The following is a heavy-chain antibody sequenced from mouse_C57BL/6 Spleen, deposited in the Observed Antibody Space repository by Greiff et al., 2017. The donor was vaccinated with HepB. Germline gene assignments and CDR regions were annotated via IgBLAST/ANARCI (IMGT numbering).Heavy chain of an antibody. CDR1: GYSITSGYY. J-gene: IGHJ4*01. CDR3: ARGGQLRLRYAMDY. CDR2: ISYDGSN. V-gene: IGHV3-6*01. D-gene: IGHD3-2*02. Sequence: EVKLQESGPGLVKPSQSLSLTCSVTGYSITSGYYWNWIRQFPGNKLEWMGYISYDGSNNYNPSLKNRISITRDTSKKQFFLKLNSVTTEDTATYYCARGGQLRLRYAMDYWGQGTSVTVSS.